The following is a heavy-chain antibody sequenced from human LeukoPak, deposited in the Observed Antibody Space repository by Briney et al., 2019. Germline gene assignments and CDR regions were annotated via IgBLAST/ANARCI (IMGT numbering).Heavy chain of an antibody. D-gene: IGHD2-2*01. Sequence: SETLSLTCTVSGGPISSDSYYWTWIRQPAGKGLEWIGRIYTSGSTNYNPSLKGRVTISVDTSKNQFSLKLSSVTAADTAAYYFARVRCSSTSCYDYAFDIWGQGTMVTVSS. CDR2: IYTSGST. V-gene: IGHV4-61*02. J-gene: IGHJ3*02. CDR1: GGPISSDSYY. CDR3: ARVRCSSTSCYDYAFDI.